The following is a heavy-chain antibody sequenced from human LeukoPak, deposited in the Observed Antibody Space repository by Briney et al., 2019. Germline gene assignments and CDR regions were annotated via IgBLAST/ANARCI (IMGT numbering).Heavy chain of an antibody. J-gene: IGHJ5*02. CDR1: GGSISSGGYY. V-gene: IGHV4-31*03. CDR2: IYYSGST. CDR3: ARSYDFWSGIKFDP. Sequence: SETLSLTCTVSGGSISSGGYYWSWIRQHPGKGLEWIGYIYYSGSTYYNPSLKSRVTISVDTSKNQFSLKLSSVTAADTAVYYCARSYDFWSGIKFDPWGQGTLVTVSS. D-gene: IGHD3-3*01.